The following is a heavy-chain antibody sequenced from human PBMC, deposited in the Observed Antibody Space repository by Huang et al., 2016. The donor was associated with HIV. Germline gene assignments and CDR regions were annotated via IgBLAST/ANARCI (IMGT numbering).Heavy chain of an antibody. CDR3: AKDPSSPYGDSYFEQ. Sequence: EVQLLESGGGLVQPGGSLRLSCAASGFTFIDFAMSWVRQAPGKGLEWVSASRGSGHSTYYADSVKGRFTISRDNSKNTLYLQMNKLRVEDTAVYFCAKDPSSPYGDSYFEQWGQGTLVTVSP. CDR2: SRGSGHST. J-gene: IGHJ4*02. CDR1: GFTFIDFA. D-gene: IGHD4-17*01. V-gene: IGHV3-23*01.